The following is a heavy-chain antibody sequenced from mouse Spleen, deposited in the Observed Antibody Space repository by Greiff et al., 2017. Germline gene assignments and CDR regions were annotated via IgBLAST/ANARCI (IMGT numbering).Heavy chain of an antibody. CDR3: ARNSHYYGSSLFAY. Sequence: EVKLVESGGGLVQPGGSLKLSCATSGFTFSDYYMYWVRQTPEKRLEWVAYISNGGGSTYYPDTVKGRFTISRDNAKNTLYLQMSRLKSEDTAMYYCARNSHYYGSSLFAYWGQGTLVTVSA. J-gene: IGHJ3*01. V-gene: IGHV5-12*02. CDR1: GFTFSDYY. D-gene: IGHD1-1*01. CDR2: ISNGGGST.